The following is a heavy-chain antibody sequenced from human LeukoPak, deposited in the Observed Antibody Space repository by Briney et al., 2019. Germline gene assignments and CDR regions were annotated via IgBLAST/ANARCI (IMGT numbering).Heavy chain of an antibody. J-gene: IGHJ6*03. CDR1: GFTFSSYT. V-gene: IGHV3-21*01. CDR2: ITSSSSYI. Sequence: GGSLRVSCAASGFTFSSYTMNWVRQAPGKGPEWVSSITSSSSYIYYADSVKGRFTISRDNARNSLYLQMNSLRAEDTALYYCARDGDTVLTRGYYYYMDVWGKGTTVTVSS. CDR3: ARDGDTVLTRGYYYYMDV. D-gene: IGHD4-23*01.